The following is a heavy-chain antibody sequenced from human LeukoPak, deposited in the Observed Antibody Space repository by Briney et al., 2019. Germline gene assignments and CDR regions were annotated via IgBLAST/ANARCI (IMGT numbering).Heavy chain of an antibody. D-gene: IGHD3-22*01. CDR1: GDSISGFY. V-gene: IGHV4-38-2*02. CDR2: IYHSGYT. J-gene: IGHJ4*02. Sequence: SETLSLTCTVSGDSISGFYWSWIRQAAGKGLEWIASIYHSGYTYYNASLKSRVTLSVDTSKNQFSLNLRSVTAADTAVYYCARSGRDGSGYYLRYFDYWGQGSLVIVSS. CDR3: ARSGRDGSGYYLRYFDY.